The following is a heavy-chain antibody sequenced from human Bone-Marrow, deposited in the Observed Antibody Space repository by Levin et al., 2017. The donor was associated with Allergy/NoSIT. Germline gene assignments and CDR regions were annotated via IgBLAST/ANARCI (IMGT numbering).Heavy chain of an antibody. Sequence: KISCKASGGTFSSYAISWVRQAPGQGLEWMGGIIPIFGTANYAQKFQGRVTITADESTSTAYMELSSLRSEDTAVYYCARLYSSSWYAQDDYWGQGTLVTVSS. J-gene: IGHJ4*02. CDR1: GGTFSSYA. CDR3: ARLYSSSWYAQDDY. CDR2: IIPIFGTA. V-gene: IGHV1-69*01. D-gene: IGHD6-13*01.